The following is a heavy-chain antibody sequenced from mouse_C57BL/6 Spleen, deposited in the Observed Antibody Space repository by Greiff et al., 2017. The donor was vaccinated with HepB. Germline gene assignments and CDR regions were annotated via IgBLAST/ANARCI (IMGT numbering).Heavy chain of an antibody. V-gene: IGHV5-16*01. J-gene: IGHJ2*01. CDR3: ARRDDYEYFDY. CDR1: GFTFSDYY. D-gene: IGHD2-4*01. CDR2: INYDGSST. Sequence: EVQLVESEGGLVQPGSSMKLSCTASGFTFSDYYMAWVRQVPEKGLEWVANINYDGSSTYYLDSLKSRFIISRDNAKNILYLQMSSLKSEDTATYYCARRDDYEYFDYWGQGTTLTVSS.